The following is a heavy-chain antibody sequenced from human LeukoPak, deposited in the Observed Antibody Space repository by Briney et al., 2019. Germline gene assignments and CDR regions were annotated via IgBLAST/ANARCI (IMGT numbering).Heavy chain of an antibody. J-gene: IGHJ6*02. Sequence: ASVKVACQASGYSIPSYYLHWLRQAPGQGLERMVKINPSGGSTSYAQKFQGRVTMTRETSTSTVYMELSSLRSEDTAVYYCARGSVTTYYYYGMDVWGQGTTVTVSS. CDR2: INPSGGST. D-gene: IGHD4-11*01. CDR3: ARGSVTTYYYYGMDV. CDR1: GYSIPSYY. V-gene: IGHV1-46*01.